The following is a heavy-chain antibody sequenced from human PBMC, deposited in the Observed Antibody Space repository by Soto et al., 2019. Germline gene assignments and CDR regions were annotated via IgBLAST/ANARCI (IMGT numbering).Heavy chain of an antibody. Sequence: QVQLQESGPGLVKPSQTLSLTCTVSGGSISSGDYYWSWIRQPPGKGLEWIGDIYYSGSTYYNPSLKSRVTISVHPSPNQFSLKQISVTAADTAVYYCARDTPHYYDCSGYRTVDYGGEGSLVTVSS. CDR1: GGSISSGDYY. J-gene: IGHJ4*02. CDR3: ARDTPHYYDCSGYRTVDY. D-gene: IGHD3-22*01. CDR2: IYYSGST. V-gene: IGHV4-30-4*01.